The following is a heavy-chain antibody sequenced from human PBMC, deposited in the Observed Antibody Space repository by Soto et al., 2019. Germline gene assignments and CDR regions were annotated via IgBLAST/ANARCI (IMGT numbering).Heavy chain of an antibody. J-gene: IGHJ4*02. V-gene: IGHV1-2*02. CDR3: ASDVVVVAATTVDY. Sequence: GASVKVSCKASGYTFTGYYMHWVRQAPGQGLEWMGWINPNSGGTNYAQKFQGRVTMTRDTSISTAYMELSRLRSDDTAVYYCASDVVVVAATTVDYWGQGTLVTVSS. CDR1: GYTFTGYY. CDR2: INPNSGGT. D-gene: IGHD2-15*01.